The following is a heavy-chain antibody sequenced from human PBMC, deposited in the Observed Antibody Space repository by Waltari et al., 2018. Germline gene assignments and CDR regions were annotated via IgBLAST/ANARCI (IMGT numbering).Heavy chain of an antibody. CDR2: IKTDGSTT. Sequence: EVQLVESGGGLVQPGGSLRLSCAASGFTFNVYWMHWVRQAPGKGLVWVSRIKTDGSTTMYADSVKGRFTISRDNAKNTLYLQMDSLTAEDTAMYYCARPPYPHREGQVDLWGQGTLVTVSS. V-gene: IGHV3-74*03. D-gene: IGHD1-26*01. CDR3: ARPPYPHREGQVDL. J-gene: IGHJ4*02. CDR1: GFTFNVYW.